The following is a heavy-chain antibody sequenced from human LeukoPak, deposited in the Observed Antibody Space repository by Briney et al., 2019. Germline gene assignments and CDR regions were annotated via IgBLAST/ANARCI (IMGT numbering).Heavy chain of an antibody. J-gene: IGHJ3*02. Sequence: GESLKISCHGSGYTFTSYWIGWARQMPGKGLEWMGIIYPGHSDTRYSPSLQGLVTISADKSISTAYLQWRSLLATDSDMYYCASLVNIGSYWPRDDAFDIWGQGTMVTVSS. CDR1: GYTFTSYW. CDR3: ASLVNIGSYWPRDDAFDI. V-gene: IGHV5-51*01. CDR2: IYPGHSDT. D-gene: IGHD1-26*01.